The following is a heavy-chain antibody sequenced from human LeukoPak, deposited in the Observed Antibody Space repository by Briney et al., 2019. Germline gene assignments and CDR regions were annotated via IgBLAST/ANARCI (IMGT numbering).Heavy chain of an antibody. Sequence: PGGSLRLSCAASGFTVSTTYMSWVRQAPGKGLEWVSLIYVDGRTHYADSVKGRFTISRDNSKNTLYLQVNSLRAEDTAVYYCARRGDGGRSFDYWGQGTLVTVSS. CDR2: IYVDGRT. D-gene: IGHD4-23*01. V-gene: IGHV3-53*01. CDR1: GFTVSTTY. J-gene: IGHJ4*02. CDR3: ARRGDGGRSFDY.